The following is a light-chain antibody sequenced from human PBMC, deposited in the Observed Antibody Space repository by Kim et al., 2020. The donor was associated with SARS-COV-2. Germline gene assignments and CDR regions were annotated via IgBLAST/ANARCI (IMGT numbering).Light chain of an antibody. CDR2: RDS. V-gene: IGLV3-9*01. CDR3: QVWDNNTWV. J-gene: IGLJ3*02. Sequence: SVARGQTASIPCGGANIGSKHVHWYQPKGGQAPVLFSYRDSSRPAEIPDRFSGSNSGNTATLTVSRAQAGDEADYYCQVWDNNTWVFGAGTQLTVL. CDR1: NIGSKH.